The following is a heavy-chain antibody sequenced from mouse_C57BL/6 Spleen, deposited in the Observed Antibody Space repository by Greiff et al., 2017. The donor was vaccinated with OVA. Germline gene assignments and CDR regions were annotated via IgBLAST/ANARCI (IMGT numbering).Heavy chain of an antibody. CDR3: ARSSTSYAMDY. CDR2: ISSGSSTI. V-gene: IGHV5-17*01. CDR1: GFTFSDYG. D-gene: IGHD1-1*01. Sequence: EVQLVESGGGLVKPGGSLKLSCAASGFTFSDYGMHWVRQAPEKGLEWVAYISSGSSTIYYADTVKGRFTISRDNAKNTLFLQMTSLRSEDTAMYYCARSSTSYAMDYWGQGTSVTVSS. J-gene: IGHJ4*01.